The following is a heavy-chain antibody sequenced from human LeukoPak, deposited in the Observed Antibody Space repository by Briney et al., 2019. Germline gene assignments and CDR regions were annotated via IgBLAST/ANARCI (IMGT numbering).Heavy chain of an antibody. CDR1: GYTFTSYD. CDR2: MNPNSGNT. Sequence: ASVKVSCKASGYTFTSYDINWVRQATGQGLEWMGWMNPNSGNTGYAQKFQGRVTMTRNTSISTAYRELSSLRSEDTAVYYCARVYSSSWYGPPPLNDYWGQGTLVTVSS. V-gene: IGHV1-8*01. D-gene: IGHD6-13*01. CDR3: ARVYSSSWYGPPPLNDY. J-gene: IGHJ4*02.